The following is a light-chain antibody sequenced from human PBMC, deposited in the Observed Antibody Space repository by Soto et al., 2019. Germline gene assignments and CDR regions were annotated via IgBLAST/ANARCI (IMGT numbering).Light chain of an antibody. J-gene: IGKJ4*01. CDR2: DAS. V-gene: IGKV3-15*01. Sequence: EIVMTQSPATLSVSPGERATLSCRASQSISSYLAWYQQKPGQAPRLLIYDASTRATGIPARFSGSGSGTEFTLTISSLQSEDFAIYYCQHYNNWPLAFVGGTKVEIK. CDR3: QHYNNWPLA. CDR1: QSISSY.